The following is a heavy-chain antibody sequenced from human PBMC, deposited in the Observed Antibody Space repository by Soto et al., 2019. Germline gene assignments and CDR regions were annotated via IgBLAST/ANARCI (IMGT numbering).Heavy chain of an antibody. Sequence: ASVKVSSQTPGDTFTNFGLSWLRHAPGQGLDWMGWLATYNMNRHEAQKFQGRLTLTTDTSTSTAYMEMKSLGYDDTAVYYCARVLRGVVNWFDPWGQGTLVTVSS. V-gene: IGHV1-18*01. D-gene: IGHD3-10*01. CDR1: GDTFTNFG. CDR3: ARVLRGVVNWFDP. CDR2: LATYNMNR. J-gene: IGHJ5*02.